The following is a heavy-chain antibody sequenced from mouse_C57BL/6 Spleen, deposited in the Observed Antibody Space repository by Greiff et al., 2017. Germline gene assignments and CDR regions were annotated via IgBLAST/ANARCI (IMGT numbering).Heavy chain of an antibody. V-gene: IGHV1-69*01. D-gene: IGHD1-1*01. CDR2: IDPSDSYT. CDR3: ARKTVVATEAMDY. Sequence: QVQLQQPGAELVMPGASVKLSCKASGYTFPSYWMHWVKQRPGQGLEWIGEIDPSDSYTNYNQKFKGKSTLTVDKSSSTAYMQLSSLTSEDSAVYYCARKTVVATEAMDYWGQGTSVTVSS. J-gene: IGHJ4*01. CDR1: GYTFPSYW.